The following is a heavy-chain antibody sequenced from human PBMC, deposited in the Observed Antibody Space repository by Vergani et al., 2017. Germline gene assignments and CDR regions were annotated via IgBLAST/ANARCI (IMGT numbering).Heavy chain of an antibody. D-gene: IGHD3-10*01. Sequence: QVQLQQWGAGLLKPSETLSLTCAVYGGSFSGYYWSWIRQPPGKGLEWIGEINHSGSTNYTPSLKSRVTISVDTSKNQFSLKLSSVTAADTAVYYCARGEPSIVRGVTYFDYWGQGTLVTVSS. CDR2: INHSGST. V-gene: IGHV4-34*01. CDR3: ARGEPSIVRGVTYFDY. CDR1: GGSFSGYY. J-gene: IGHJ4*02.